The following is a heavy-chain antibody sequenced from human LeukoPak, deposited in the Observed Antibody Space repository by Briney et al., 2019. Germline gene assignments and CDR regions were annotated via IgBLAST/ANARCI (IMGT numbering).Heavy chain of an antibody. Sequence: GGSLRRSCAASGFTFNTYGIHWVRQAPGKGLEWVAFIQYDGSIKYYGDSVKGRFTISRDNSKNTLYLQMNSLRTEDTAVYYCTRDSGSGWYEAHFDPWGQGTLVTVSS. D-gene: IGHD6-19*01. CDR2: IQYDGSIK. J-gene: IGHJ5*02. CDR1: GFTFNTYG. V-gene: IGHV3-30*02. CDR3: TRDSGSGWYEAHFDP.